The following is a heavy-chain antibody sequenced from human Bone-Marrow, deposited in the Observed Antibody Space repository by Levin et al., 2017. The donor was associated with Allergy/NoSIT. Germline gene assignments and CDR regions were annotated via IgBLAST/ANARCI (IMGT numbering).Heavy chain of an antibody. CDR1: EFTSTNYG. V-gene: IGHV3-30*02. CDR3: AKEKGCSGADCYGFDD. CDR2: IWSDGRNE. Sequence: GGSLRLSCAASEFTSTNYGIHWVRQAPGKGLEWVALIWSDGRNEYYADSVKGRFTISKDKSRNTVYLQINSLSAEDTAVYYCAKEKGCSGADCYGFDDWGQGTLVTVSS. D-gene: IGHD2-15*01. J-gene: IGHJ4*02.